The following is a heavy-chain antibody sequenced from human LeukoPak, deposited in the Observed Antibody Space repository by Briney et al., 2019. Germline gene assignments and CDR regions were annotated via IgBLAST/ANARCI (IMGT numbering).Heavy chain of an antibody. V-gene: IGHV4-59*08. CDR2: IYYSGNT. Sequence: SETLSLTCTVSGGSLNNLYWSWIRQPPGKALEWIGYIYYSGNTNYSPSLKSRVSISVDTSKNQFSLKLTSVTAADTAVYYCARYGLFSFDYWGQGTLVTVSS. CDR1: GGSLNNLY. J-gene: IGHJ4*02. D-gene: IGHD3-10*01. CDR3: ARYGLFSFDY.